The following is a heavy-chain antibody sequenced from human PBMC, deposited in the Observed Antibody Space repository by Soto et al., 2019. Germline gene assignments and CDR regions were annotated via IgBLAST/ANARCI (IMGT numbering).Heavy chain of an antibody. CDR2: IIPIFGTA. CDR3: AGSHRYCSGRHFDY. CDR1: GGTFSSYA. Sequence: QVQLVQSGAEVKKPGSSVKVSCKASGGTFSSYAISWVRQAPGQGLEWMGGIIPIFGTANYAQKFQGRVTINADKSTSTAYMELSRLRSEDTGVYYWAGSHRYCSGRHFDYWGQGTLVTVSS. D-gene: IGHD3-10*01. V-gene: IGHV1-69*06. J-gene: IGHJ4*02.